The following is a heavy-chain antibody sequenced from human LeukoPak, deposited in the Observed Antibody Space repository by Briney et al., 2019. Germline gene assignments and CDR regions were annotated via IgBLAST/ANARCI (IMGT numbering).Heavy chain of an antibody. V-gene: IGHV3-74*01. CDR2: INTDGSST. D-gene: IGHD2-2*02. Sequence: PGGSLRLSCAASGFTFSSYWMHWVRQAPGKGLVWVSRINTDGSSTSYADSVKGRFTISRDNAKNTLYLQMNSLRAEDTAVYYCARGGYCSSTSCYTDWFDPWGQGTLVTVSS. CDR1: GFTFSSYW. CDR3: ARGGYCSSTSCYTDWFDP. J-gene: IGHJ5*02.